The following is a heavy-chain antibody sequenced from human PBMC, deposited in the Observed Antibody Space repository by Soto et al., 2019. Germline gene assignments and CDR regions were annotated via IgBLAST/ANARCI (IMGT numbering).Heavy chain of an antibody. J-gene: IGHJ3*02. CDR2: INHSGST. Sequence: PSETLSLTCAVYGGSFSGYYWSWIRQPRGKGLEWIGEINHSGSTNYNPSLKSRVTISVDTSKNQFSLKLSSVTAADTAVYYCARVHADSSGYYDAFDIWGQGTVVTVSS. CDR1: GGSFSGYY. V-gene: IGHV4-34*01. CDR3: ARVHADSSGYYDAFDI. D-gene: IGHD3-22*01.